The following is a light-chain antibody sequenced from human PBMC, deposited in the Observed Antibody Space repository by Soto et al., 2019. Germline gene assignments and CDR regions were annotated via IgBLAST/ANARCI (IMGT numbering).Light chain of an antibody. J-gene: IGKJ1*01. V-gene: IGKV3-15*01. Sequence: MTRSQSSLSASVGDRIHLSCRASQSLTRNLAWYQHKPGQSPRLLIYGASARATGIPDRFSGGGSGAEYTLTISSLQSEDFAVYYCQQYDKWPRTFGHGTKVDIK. CDR2: GAS. CDR3: QQYDKWPRT. CDR1: QSLTRN.